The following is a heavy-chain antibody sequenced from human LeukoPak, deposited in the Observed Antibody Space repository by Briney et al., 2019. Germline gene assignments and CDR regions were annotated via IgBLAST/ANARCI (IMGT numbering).Heavy chain of an antibody. CDR3: ARLPQLLELNFDY. D-gene: IGHD1-7*01. J-gene: IGHJ4*02. CDR2: IFPGDSDT. CDR1: GYSFTTYW. V-gene: IGHV5-51*01. Sequence: GESLKISCKGSGYSFTTYWLGWVRQMPGKGLEWMGIIFPGDSDTRYSPSFQGQVTISADKSISTAYLQWSSLKASDTAMYYCARLPQLLELNFDYWGQGTLVTVSS.